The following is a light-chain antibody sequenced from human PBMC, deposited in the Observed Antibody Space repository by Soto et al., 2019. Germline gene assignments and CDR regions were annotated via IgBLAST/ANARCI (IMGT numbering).Light chain of an antibody. Sequence: EIVLTQSPGTLSLSPGERATLSCRASQNVGSRYLAWYQQQPGQAPRLLIYGTSNKATGITDRFSSRGSGTDFSINIRSLEPGDLAVYYCQQDGSSPRTFGQGTKVEIK. CDR3: QQDGSSPRT. V-gene: IGKV3-20*01. J-gene: IGKJ1*01. CDR2: GTS. CDR1: QNVGSRY.